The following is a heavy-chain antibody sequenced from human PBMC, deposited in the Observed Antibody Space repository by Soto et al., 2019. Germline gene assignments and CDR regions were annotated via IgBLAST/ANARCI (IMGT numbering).Heavy chain of an antibody. CDR2: ISAYNDHT. CDR3: AGCTYVDY. V-gene: IGHV1-18*01. Sequence: QVQLVQSGTEVKKPGASVKVSCKASGYIMTTYGVSWVRQAPGQGLEWVGWISAYNDHTNYAQKFQGRVTMTTDTATRTAYMELRSLRSDDTAVYYCAGCTYVDYWGQGTLVTVSS. CDR1: GYIMTTYG. J-gene: IGHJ4*02. D-gene: IGHD2-8*01.